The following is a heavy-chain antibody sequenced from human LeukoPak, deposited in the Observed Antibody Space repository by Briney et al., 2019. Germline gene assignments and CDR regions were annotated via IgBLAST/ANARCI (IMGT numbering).Heavy chain of an antibody. Sequence: SETLSLTCTVSGGSISSHNWKCIREPPGRGREWIGCIYYRGSANYNPSLKSRVTISVDTSRNHFSLNLNSVSAADTAVYYCARRGTNTWSEFDYWGQGTLVTVSS. CDR1: GGSISSHN. D-gene: IGHD1-1*01. CDR2: IYYRGSA. CDR3: ARRGTNTWSEFDY. V-gene: IGHV4-59*08. J-gene: IGHJ4*02.